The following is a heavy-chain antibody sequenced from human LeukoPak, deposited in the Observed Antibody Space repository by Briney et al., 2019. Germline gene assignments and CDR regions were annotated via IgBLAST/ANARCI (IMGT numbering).Heavy chain of an antibody. Sequence: ASVKVSCKASGYTFTSYGIGWVRQAPGQGLEWMGWISAYNGNTNYAQKLQGRVTMTTDTSTSTAYMELRSLRSDDTAVYYCARDRAYDILTGYSSFGYWGQGTLVTVPS. V-gene: IGHV1-18*04. J-gene: IGHJ4*02. D-gene: IGHD3-9*01. CDR3: ARDRAYDILTGYSSFGY. CDR1: GYTFTSYG. CDR2: ISAYNGNT.